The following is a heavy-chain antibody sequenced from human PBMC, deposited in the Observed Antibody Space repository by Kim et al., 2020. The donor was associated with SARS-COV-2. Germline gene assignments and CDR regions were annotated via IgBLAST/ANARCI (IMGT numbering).Heavy chain of an antibody. J-gene: IGHJ2*01. V-gene: IGHV3-23*01. Sequence: GGSLRLSCAASGFTFSTFDISWIRQAPGKGLEAVSGISNSGGTTYATDSVKGRFSISRDNSRNSLHLQMNSLRAEDTAIYYCALSPPRSCRNVVDLW. CDR2: ISNSGGTT. D-gene: IGHD1-26*01. CDR1: GFTFSTFD. CDR3: ALSPPRSCRNVVDL.